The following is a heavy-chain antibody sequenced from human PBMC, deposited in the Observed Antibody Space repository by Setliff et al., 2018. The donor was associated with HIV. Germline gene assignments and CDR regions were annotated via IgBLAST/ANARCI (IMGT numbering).Heavy chain of an antibody. CDR2: INHSGST. J-gene: IGHJ6*03. V-gene: IGHV4-34*01. D-gene: IGHD2-8*01. CDR1: GFTFSIHA. Sequence: GSLRLSCAAPGFTFSIHAMSWVRQAPGKGLEWIGEINHSGSTNYNPSLKSRVTISVDTSKNQFSLKLSSVTAADTAVYYCARLRAPDGYYMDVWGKGTTVTVSS. CDR3: ARLRAPDGYYMDV.